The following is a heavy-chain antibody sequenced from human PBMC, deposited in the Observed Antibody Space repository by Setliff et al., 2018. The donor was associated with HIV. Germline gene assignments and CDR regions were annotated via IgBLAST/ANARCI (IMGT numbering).Heavy chain of an antibody. D-gene: IGHD4-4*01. CDR1: VDTFRSHA. J-gene: IGHJ6*02. CDR2: IIPILGIA. V-gene: IGHV1-69*10. CDR3: AGSAHSYSYMGYYYHTMDV. Sequence: SVKVSCKASVDTFRSHAIGWVRQAPGQGLEWMGGIIPILGIANYAQKFQGRVTITADASTRTAYMELSSLTSDDTAVYYCAGSAHSYSYMGYYYHTMDVWGQGTTVTVSS.